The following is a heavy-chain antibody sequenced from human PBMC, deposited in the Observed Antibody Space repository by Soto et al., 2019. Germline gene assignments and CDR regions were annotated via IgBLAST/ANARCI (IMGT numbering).Heavy chain of an antibody. Sequence: LSLTCTVSGGSISSSSYYWGWIRQPPGKGLEWIGSIYYSGSTYYNPSLKSRVTISVDTSKNQFSLKLSSVTAADTAVYYCARHGYDSSGYSPFDYWGQGTLVTVSS. CDR1: GGSISSSSYY. J-gene: IGHJ4*02. D-gene: IGHD3-22*01. CDR3: ARHGYDSSGYSPFDY. CDR2: IYYSGST. V-gene: IGHV4-39*01.